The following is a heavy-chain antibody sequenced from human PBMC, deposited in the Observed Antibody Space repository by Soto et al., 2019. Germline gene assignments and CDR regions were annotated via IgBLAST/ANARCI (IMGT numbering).Heavy chain of an antibody. D-gene: IGHD3-10*01. V-gene: IGHV1-69*19. CDR3: AREVQVHTPAFVY. J-gene: IGHJ4*02. CDR1: GGTFNTYA. CDR2: ISPMIGAA. Sequence: QVQLVQSGAEMKKPGSSVKVSCQSSGGTFNTYAMNWVRQAPGQGPEWMGDISPMIGAANYAPKFQGRVTSTADESTGTSYMQLRSLTSEDTALYFCAREVQVHTPAFVYWGQGTLVTVSS.